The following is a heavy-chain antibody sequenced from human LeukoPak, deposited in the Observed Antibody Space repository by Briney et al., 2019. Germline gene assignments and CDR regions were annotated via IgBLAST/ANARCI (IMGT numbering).Heavy chain of an antibody. D-gene: IGHD6-19*01. CDR2: IKIDGSST. CDR1: GFTFSNYW. V-gene: IGHV3-74*01. CDR3: ARRGDSSGRAFDI. J-gene: IGHJ3*02. Sequence: GGSLRLSCAASGFTFSNYWMHWVRQAPGKGPVWVSRIKIDGSSTNYADSVKGRFTISRDNAKNTLYLQMNSLRAEDTAVYYCARRGDSSGRAFDIWGQGTMVTVSS.